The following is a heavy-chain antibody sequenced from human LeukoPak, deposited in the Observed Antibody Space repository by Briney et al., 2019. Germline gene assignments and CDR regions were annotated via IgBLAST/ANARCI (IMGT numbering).Heavy chain of an antibody. CDR3: ARRRDAYNLFDF. V-gene: IGHV4-59*02. D-gene: IGHD5-24*01. CDR2: IHYSGST. J-gene: IGHJ4*02. CDR1: VGSVSSHY. Sequence: SETLSLTCTVSVGSVSSHYWSWIRQPPGKGLEWIGYIHYSGSTNYNPSLKSRVTISVDTSKNQFSLNVSSVTAADTALYYCARRRDAYNLFDFWGQGTLVTVSS.